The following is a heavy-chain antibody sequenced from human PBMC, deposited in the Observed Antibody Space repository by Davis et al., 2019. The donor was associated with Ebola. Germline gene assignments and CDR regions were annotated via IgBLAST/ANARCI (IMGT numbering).Heavy chain of an antibody. CDR3: TTPGGQDSGYDVFDI. D-gene: IGHD5-12*01. Sequence: ASVTVSCKASGYTFTSYGISWVRQAPGQGLEWMGMINPNDGRTIYAPNFQGRVTVTRDTSTTTVYMDLSSLRSEDTALYYCTTPGGQDSGYDVFDIWGQGTMVTVSS. CDR1: GYTFTSYG. V-gene: IGHV1-46*03. CDR2: INPNDGRT. J-gene: IGHJ3*02.